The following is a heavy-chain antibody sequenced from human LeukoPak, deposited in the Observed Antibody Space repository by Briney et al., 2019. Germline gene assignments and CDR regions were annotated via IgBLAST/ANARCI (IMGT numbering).Heavy chain of an antibody. CDR2: IKQDGTEK. J-gene: IGHJ5*02. CDR3: ARDSRRVGATGGCDL. CDR1: GFTFSSYS. D-gene: IGHD1-26*01. Sequence: GGSLRLSCAASGFTFSSYSMHWVRQAPGKGLEWVANIKQDGTEKNYLDSVKGRFILSRDNAKNSLYLQLNFLRADDTAVYYCARDSRRVGATGGCDLWGQGTLVTVSS. V-gene: IGHV3-7*03.